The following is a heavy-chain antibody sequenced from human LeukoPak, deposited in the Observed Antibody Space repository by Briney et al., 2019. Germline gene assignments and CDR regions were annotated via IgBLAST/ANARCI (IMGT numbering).Heavy chain of an antibody. CDR1: GYTFTSYD. J-gene: IGHJ5*02. CDR3: ARGPDYSSSWYGWFDP. V-gene: IGHV1-8*01. CDR2: MNPNSGNT. Sequence: ASVKVSCKASGYTFTSYDINWVRQATGQGLEWMGWMNPNSGNTGYAQKFQGRVTMTRNTSISTAYMELSSLRSEDTAVYYCARGPDYSSSWYGWFDPWGQGTLVTVSS. D-gene: IGHD6-13*01.